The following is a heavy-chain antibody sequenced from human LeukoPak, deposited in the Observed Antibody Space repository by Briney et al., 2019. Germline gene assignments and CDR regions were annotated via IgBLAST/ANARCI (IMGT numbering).Heavy chain of an antibody. CDR2: IHRDGRT. D-gene: IGHD3-9*01. CDR1: GVSISSSEW. CDR3: GKTDIYFNPIDY. Sequence: SGTLSLTCAVSGVSISSSEWWIWVRQPPGQGLEWIGEIHRDGRTRYNPSLKSRVTMSMDYSKNQFSLSVTSVTAADTAIYYCGKTDIYFNPIDYWGPGSLVTVSS. V-gene: IGHV4-4*02. J-gene: IGHJ4*02.